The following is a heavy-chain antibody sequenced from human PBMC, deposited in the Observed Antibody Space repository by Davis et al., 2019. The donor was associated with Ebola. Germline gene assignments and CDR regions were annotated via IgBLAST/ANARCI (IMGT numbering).Heavy chain of an antibody. D-gene: IGHD6-13*01. V-gene: IGHV3-21*01. CDR1: GFSFSSCS. J-gene: IGHJ4*02. CDR2: ISSSSTSR. Sequence: GESLKISCAASGFSFSSCSMNWVRQAPGKGLEWVSSISSSSTSRYYVDSVKGRFTISRDNSKNTLYLQMNSLRAEDTAVYYCAKGKSRDYWGQGTLVTVSS. CDR3: AKGKSRDY.